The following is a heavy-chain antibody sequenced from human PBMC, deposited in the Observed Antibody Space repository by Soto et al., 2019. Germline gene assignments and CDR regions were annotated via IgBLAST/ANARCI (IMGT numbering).Heavy chain of an antibody. Sequence: PSETLSLTCTVSGGSISSGGYHWSWIRQPPGKGPEWIGYIYYSGSSYYNPSLMSRVAMSVDTSKNHFSLKLRSVTAADTAVYYCARMYGGYGGGVDYWGQGTQVTVSS. V-gene: IGHV4-30-4*01. J-gene: IGHJ4*02. CDR2: IYYSGSS. CDR1: GGSISSGGYH. D-gene: IGHD5-12*01. CDR3: ARMYGGYGGGVDY.